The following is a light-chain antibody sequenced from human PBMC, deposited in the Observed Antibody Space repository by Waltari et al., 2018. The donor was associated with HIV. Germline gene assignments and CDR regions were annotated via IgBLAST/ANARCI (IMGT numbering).Light chain of an antibody. J-gene: IGKJ4*01. Sequence: DVQMTQSPSSLSASVGDRVTITCRASQNIRDYLAWYQQKPGKVPKLLISAASTLYSGVPSRFRGSGSGTYFTLTISSLQAEDVATYYCQKYNNAPFTFGGGTRVEI. CDR3: QKYNNAPFT. CDR2: AAS. V-gene: IGKV1-27*01. CDR1: QNIRDY.